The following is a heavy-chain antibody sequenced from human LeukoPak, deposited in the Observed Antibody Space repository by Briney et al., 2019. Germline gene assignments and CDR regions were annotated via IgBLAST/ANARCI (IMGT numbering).Heavy chain of an antibody. CDR2: IYSGGST. V-gene: IGHV3-53*01. CDR1: GFTVSSNY. Sequence: GGSLRLSCAASGFTVSSNYMSWVRQAPGKGLEWVSVIYSGGSTYYADSVKGRFTISRDNSKNTLYLQMNSLRAEDTAVYYCAGAMYSSSSPGDYWGQGTLVTVSS. J-gene: IGHJ4*02. CDR3: AGAMYSSSSPGDY. D-gene: IGHD6-6*01.